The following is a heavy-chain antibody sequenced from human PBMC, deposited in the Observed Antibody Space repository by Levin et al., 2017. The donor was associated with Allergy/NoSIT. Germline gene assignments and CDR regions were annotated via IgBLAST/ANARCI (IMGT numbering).Heavy chain of an antibody. CDR3: VRDPGNCGGGRCFGLFDC. CDR2: IKEDGNEV. Sequence: PGGSLRLSCAASGFTFSGYYMAWVRQLPGKGLEWLANIKEDGNEVAYVDSVKGRFTISRDNVQNALYLQMNSLRGDDTAIYYCVRDPGNCGGGRCFGLFDCWGQGTLVTVSS. V-gene: IGHV3-7*01. D-gene: IGHD2-15*01. J-gene: IGHJ4*02. CDR1: GFTFSGYY.